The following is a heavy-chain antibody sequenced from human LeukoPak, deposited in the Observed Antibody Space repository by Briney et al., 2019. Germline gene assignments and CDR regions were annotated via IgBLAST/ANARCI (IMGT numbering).Heavy chain of an antibody. Sequence: GGSLRLSCAASGFTFSSYEMNWVRQAPGKGLEWVSYISSSGSTIYYADSVKGRFTISRDNAKNSLYLQMNSLRAEDTAVYYCARVATVTIYYYYYYMDVWGKGTPVTISS. D-gene: IGHD4-17*01. CDR3: ARVATVTIYYYYYYMDV. CDR2: ISSSGSTI. V-gene: IGHV3-48*03. J-gene: IGHJ6*03. CDR1: GFTFSSYE.